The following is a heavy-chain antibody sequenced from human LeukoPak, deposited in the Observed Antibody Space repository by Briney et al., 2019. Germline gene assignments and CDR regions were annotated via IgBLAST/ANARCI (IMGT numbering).Heavy chain of an antibody. CDR1: GFTFSAYG. CDR3: ARDPGTGASAGTLDY. Sequence: GGSLRLSCAASGFTFSAYGMHWVRQAPGKGLEWVAFIGSDGTYKYYVDSVKGRFTISRDNSKNTLYLQMNSLRAEDTSLYYCARDPGTGASAGTLDYWGQGTLVTVSS. CDR2: IGSDGTYK. J-gene: IGHJ4*02. D-gene: IGHD6-13*01. V-gene: IGHV3-30*02.